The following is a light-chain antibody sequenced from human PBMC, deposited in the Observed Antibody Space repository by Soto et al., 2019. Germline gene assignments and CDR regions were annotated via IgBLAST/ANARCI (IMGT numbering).Light chain of an antibody. J-gene: IGKJ3*01. CDR2: VAS. CDR3: QQYGTSPFT. Sequence: VLTQSPDTLSLSPGERATLSCRASERISSNFLAWYQQRPGQAPRLLIYVASTRASGIPDRFSCSGSGTDFALPISRLEPEDFAVFYCQQYGTSPFTFGPGTTVEIK. CDR1: ERISSNF. V-gene: IGKV3-20*01.